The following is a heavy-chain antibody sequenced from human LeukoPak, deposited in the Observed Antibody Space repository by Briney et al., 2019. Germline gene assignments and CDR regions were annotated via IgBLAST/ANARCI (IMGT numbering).Heavy chain of an antibody. CDR2: IYYNGRT. CDR1: GDSINNNNYY. CDR3: ERITDRTTFGEIMHGFDV. V-gene: IGHV4-39*01. Sequence: SETLSLTCTVSGDSINNNNYYWGWIRQPPGEGLEWIGNIYYNGRTYYSPSLKSRGTISVDTSNNQFSLKLNSVTAADTAVYYCERITDRTTFGEIMHGFDVWGQGAPVTVSS. D-gene: IGHD3-3*01. J-gene: IGHJ3*01.